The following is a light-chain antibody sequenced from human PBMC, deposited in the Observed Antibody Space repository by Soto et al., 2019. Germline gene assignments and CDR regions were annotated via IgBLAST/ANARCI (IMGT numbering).Light chain of an antibody. J-gene: IGKJ3*01. CDR3: QQYNDWSSFT. CDR1: QSVRSN. CDR2: GAS. Sequence: EIVMTQSPATLSVSPGERAILSCRVSQSVRSNFAWYQQKPGQAPRLLIYGASTRANGIPARFSGSRSGTEFTLTINTLQSEDFAIYYCQQYNDWSSFTFGPRTTVDIK. V-gene: IGKV3-15*01.